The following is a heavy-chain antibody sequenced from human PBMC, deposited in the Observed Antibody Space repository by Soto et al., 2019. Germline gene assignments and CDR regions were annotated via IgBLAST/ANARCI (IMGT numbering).Heavy chain of an antibody. J-gene: IGHJ3*02. D-gene: IGHD2-15*01. CDR2: IWFDGSDK. CDR1: GFTFSSYG. V-gene: IGHV3-33*03. Sequence: VGSLRLSCAASGFTFSSYGMHWVRQAPGKGLEWVALIWFDGSDKYSADSVKGRFTISRDNSKNTLYLQMNSLRAEDTAVYYCARLYCSASSCYSVGAFDIWGQGTMVTVSS. CDR3: ARLYCSASSCYSVGAFDI.